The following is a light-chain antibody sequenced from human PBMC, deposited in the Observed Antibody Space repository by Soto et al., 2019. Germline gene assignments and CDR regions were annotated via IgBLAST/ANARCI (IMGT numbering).Light chain of an antibody. Sequence: EIVLTQSPGTLSLSPGERATLSCRASQSISSSYLAWYQQKPGQAPRLLIYGASRRATGIPDRFSGRESGTDFTLTITTLEPEDSAVYFCQQYASSPYTFSQGTKVDIK. CDR3: QQYASSPYT. CDR1: QSISSSY. J-gene: IGKJ2*01. CDR2: GAS. V-gene: IGKV3-20*01.